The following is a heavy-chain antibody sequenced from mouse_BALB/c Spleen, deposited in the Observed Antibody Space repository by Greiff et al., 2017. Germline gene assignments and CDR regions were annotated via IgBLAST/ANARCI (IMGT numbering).Heavy chain of an antibody. CDR1: GFNIKDTY. Sequence: EVKVVESGAELVKPGASVKLSCTASGFNIKDTYMHWVKQRPEQGLEWIGRIDPANGNTKYDPKFQGKATITADTSSNTAYLQLSSLTSEDTAVYYCARTITRYFDVWGAGTTVTVSS. J-gene: IGHJ1*01. V-gene: IGHV14-3*02. CDR2: IDPANGNT. D-gene: IGHD2-4*01. CDR3: ARTITRYFDV.